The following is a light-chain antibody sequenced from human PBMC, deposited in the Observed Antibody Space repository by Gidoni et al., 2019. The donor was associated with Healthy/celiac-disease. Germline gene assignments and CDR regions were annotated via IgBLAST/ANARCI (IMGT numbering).Light chain of an antibody. CDR1: QSVSSN. Sequence: EIVMTKSPATLSVSPGERATLSCRASQSVSSNLAWYQQKPGQAPRPLIYGASTRATGIPARFSGSGSGTEFTLTISSLQSEDFAVYYCQQYNNWPPGMYTFGQGTKLEIK. V-gene: IGKV3-15*01. J-gene: IGKJ2*01. CDR2: GAS. CDR3: QQYNNWPPGMYT.